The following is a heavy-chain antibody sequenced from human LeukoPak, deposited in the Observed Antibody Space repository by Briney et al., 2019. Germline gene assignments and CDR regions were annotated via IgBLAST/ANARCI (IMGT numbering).Heavy chain of an antibody. CDR3: ARVQYYNILTGAFHY. V-gene: IGHV1-2*02. CDR1: GYTFTSYD. CDR2: INPDSGDT. D-gene: IGHD3-9*01. Sequence: ASVKVSCKASGYTFTSYDINWVRQAPGQGLEWMGWINPDSGDTNFAEKFQGRVSMTRDTSISTAYMELSRLRSDDTAYFYCARVQYYNILTGAFHYWGQGTLVTVSS. J-gene: IGHJ4*02.